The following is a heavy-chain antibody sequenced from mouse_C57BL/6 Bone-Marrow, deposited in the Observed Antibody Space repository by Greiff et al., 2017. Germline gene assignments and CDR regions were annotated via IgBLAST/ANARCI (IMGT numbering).Heavy chain of an antibody. CDR1: GYTFTSYW. CDR3: ARDYVFGYAMDY. D-gene: IGHD1-1*01. Sequence: QVQLKESGAELVMPGASVKLSCKASGYTFTSYWMHWVKQRPGQGLEWIGEIDPSDSYTNYNQKFKGKSTLTVDKSSSTAYMQLSSLTSEDSAVYYCARDYVFGYAMDYWCQGTSVTVSS. V-gene: IGHV1-69*01. J-gene: IGHJ4*01. CDR2: IDPSDSYT.